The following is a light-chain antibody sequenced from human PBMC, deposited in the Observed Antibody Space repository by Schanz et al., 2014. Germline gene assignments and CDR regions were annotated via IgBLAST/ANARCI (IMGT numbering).Light chain of an antibody. J-gene: IGKJ5*01. V-gene: IGKV3-11*01. CDR3: QQRTNWPPIT. Sequence: EIVLTQSPATLSLSPGERATLSCRASQSLSTYLAWYQQKPGRAPRLLIYDVSTRAAGVPARFSGSGSVTDFTLTISRLEPEDFAVYYCQQRTNWPPITYGQGTRLETK. CDR2: DVS. CDR1: QSLSTY.